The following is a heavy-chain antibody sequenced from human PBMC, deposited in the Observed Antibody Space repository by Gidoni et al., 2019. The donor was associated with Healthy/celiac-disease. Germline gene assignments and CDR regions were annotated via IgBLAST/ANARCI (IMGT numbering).Heavy chain of an antibody. CDR1: GGSISSYY. V-gene: IGHV4-59*01. J-gene: IGHJ4*02. CDR3: ASSGEGYSLDY. Sequence: QVQLQESGPGLVTPSETLSLTCTVSGGSISSYYWSWIRQPPGKGLEWIGYIYYSGSTNYNPSLKSRVTISVDTSKNQFSLKLSSVTAADTAAYYCASSGEGYSLDYWGQRTLVTVSS. D-gene: IGHD3-10*01. CDR2: IYYSGST.